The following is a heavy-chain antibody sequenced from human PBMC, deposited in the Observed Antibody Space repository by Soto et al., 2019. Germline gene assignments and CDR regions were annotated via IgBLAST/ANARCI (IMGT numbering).Heavy chain of an antibody. CDR3: AKDLDMTTPQNTVGPLDY. CDR1: GFTFSSYG. V-gene: IGHV3-30*18. J-gene: IGHJ4*02. Sequence: PGGSLRLSCAASGFTFSSYGMHWVRQAPGKGLEWVAVISYDGSNKYYADSVKGRFTISRDNSKNTLYLQMNSLRAEDTAVYYCAKDLDMTTPQNTVGPLDYWGQGTLVTVSS. CDR2: ISYDGSNK. D-gene: IGHD4-17*01.